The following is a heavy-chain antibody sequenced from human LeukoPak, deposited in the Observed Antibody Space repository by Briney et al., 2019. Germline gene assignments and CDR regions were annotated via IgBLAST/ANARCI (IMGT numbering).Heavy chain of an antibody. J-gene: IGHJ4*02. V-gene: IGHV3-9*03. CDR3: AKGPRYSSGRYFDY. CDR2: ISWNSGSI. D-gene: IGHD6-19*01. CDR1: GFTFDDYA. Sequence: GRSLRLSCAASGFTFDDYAMHWVRQAPGKGLEWVSGISWNSGSIGYADSVKGRFTISRDNAKNSLYLQMNSLRAEDMALYYCAKGPRYSSGRYFDYWGQGTLVTVSS.